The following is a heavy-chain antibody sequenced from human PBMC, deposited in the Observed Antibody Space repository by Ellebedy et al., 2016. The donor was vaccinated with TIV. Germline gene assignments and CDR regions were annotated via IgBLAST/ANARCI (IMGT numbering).Heavy chain of an antibody. CDR1: GFTFSSYA. V-gene: IGHV3-30*01. J-gene: IGHJ4*02. D-gene: IGHD2-21*01. Sequence: PGGSLRLSCAASGFTFSSYAMHWVRQAPGKGLEWVAVLSDDGQSIYYADAVKGRFTISRDNSKTTLFLQMNSLRAEDTAVYYCARDLLRGQRSFDYWGQGTLVTVSS. CDR2: LSDDGQSI. CDR3: ARDLLRGQRSFDY.